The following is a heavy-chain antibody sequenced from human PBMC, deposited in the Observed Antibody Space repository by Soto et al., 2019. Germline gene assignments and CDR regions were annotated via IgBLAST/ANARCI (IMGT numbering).Heavy chain of an antibody. Sequence: QLQLQESGPGLVKPSETLSLTCTVSGGSISSSSYYWGWIRQPPGKGLEWIGSIYYSGSTYYNPSLKSRVTISVDTSKNQFSLKLSSVTAADTAVYYCARLGWRQLWLSPEEDWFDPWGQGTLVTVSS. CDR3: ARLGWRQLWLSPEEDWFDP. CDR2: IYYSGST. CDR1: GGSISSSSYY. J-gene: IGHJ5*02. D-gene: IGHD5-18*01. V-gene: IGHV4-39*01.